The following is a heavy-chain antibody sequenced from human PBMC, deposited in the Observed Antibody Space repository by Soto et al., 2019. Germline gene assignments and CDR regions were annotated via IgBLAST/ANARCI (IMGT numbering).Heavy chain of an antibody. CDR3: ARDYCSTSRCYDY. V-gene: IGHV3-33*01. CDR2: VWYDGSKT. D-gene: IGHD2-2*01. CDR1: GFTFSNYG. J-gene: IGHJ4*02. Sequence: AXGSLRLSVTTSGFTFSNYGMDWVRQAPGKGLEWVAAVWYDGSKTYYADSVRGRVTISRDPSKKKVHLQMNSLRVEDTALYYCARDYCSTSRCYDYWGQGTVVTFSS.